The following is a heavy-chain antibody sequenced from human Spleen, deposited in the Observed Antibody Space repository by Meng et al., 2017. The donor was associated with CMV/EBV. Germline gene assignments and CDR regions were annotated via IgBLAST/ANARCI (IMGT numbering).Heavy chain of an antibody. J-gene: IGHJ6*02. V-gene: IGHV1-46*01. CDR2: INPRDGDT. CDR1: GGTFSSYT. CDR3: ARDPFGYNSDWHMYGMDV. D-gene: IGHD1/OR15-1a*01. Sequence: ASVKVSCKASGGTFSSYTISWVRQSPGQGLEWMGIINPRDGDTTYAQKFQGRVTLTRDTSTTTVYMELSSLRSEDTAVYYCARDPFGYNSDWHMYGMDVWGRGTTVTVSS.